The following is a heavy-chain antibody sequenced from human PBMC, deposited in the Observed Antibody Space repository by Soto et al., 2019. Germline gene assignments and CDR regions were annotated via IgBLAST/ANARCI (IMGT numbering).Heavy chain of an antibody. D-gene: IGHD2-15*01. CDR1: GGSISSGDYY. CDR3: ARGWGYCSGGSCYGRALDY. V-gene: IGHV4-30-4*01. J-gene: IGHJ4*02. Sequence: SETLSLTCTVPGGSISSGDYYWSWIRQPPGKGLEWIGYIYYSGSTYYNPSLKSRVTISVDTSKNQFSLKLSSVTAADTAVYYCARGWGYCSGGSCYGRALDYWGQGTLVTVSS. CDR2: IYYSGST.